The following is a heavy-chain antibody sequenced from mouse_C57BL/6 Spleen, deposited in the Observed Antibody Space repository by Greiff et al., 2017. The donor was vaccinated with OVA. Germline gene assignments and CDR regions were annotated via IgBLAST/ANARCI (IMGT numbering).Heavy chain of an antibody. J-gene: IGHJ3*01. Sequence: QVQLKESGPELVKPGASVKISCKASGYAFSSSWMNWVKQRPGKGLEWIGRIYPGDGDTNYNGKFKGKATLTADKSSSTAYMQLSSLTSEDSAVYLCASYDGSSYWVAYWGQGTLVTVSA. D-gene: IGHD1-1*01. V-gene: IGHV1-82*01. CDR3: ASYDGSSYWVAY. CDR2: IYPGDGDT. CDR1: GYAFSSSW.